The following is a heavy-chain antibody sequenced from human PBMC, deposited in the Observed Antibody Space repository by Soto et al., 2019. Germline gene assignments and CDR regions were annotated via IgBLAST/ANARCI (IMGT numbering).Heavy chain of an antibody. CDR3: AGDRAVSASSSYYWYFDL. CDR2: ISYSGNT. CDR1: GGSFSSYY. J-gene: IGHJ2*01. V-gene: IGHV4-59*01. Sequence: QVQLQESGPGLVKPSETLSVTCTVSGGSFSSYYWSWIRQPPGKGPEWIGYISYSGNTDYNPSLKSRATISVDTSKNQFSLKVTSVTAADTAVYYCAGDRAVSASSSYYWYFDLWGRGTLVTVSS. D-gene: IGHD6-6*01.